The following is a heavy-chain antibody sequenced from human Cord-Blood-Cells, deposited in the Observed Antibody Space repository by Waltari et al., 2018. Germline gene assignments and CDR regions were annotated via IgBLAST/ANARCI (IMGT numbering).Heavy chain of an antibody. CDR3: ARGRWVADAFDI. CDR2: MNPNSGNT. CDR1: GYTFPSYE. J-gene: IGHJ3*02. Sequence: QVQLLQSGAEGQKPGASVKVSCKASGYTFPSYEINGVRQATGQGLEWMGWMNPNSGNTGYAQKFQGRVTMTRNTSISTAYMELSSLRSEDTAVYYCARGRWVADAFDIWGQGTMVTVSS. V-gene: IGHV1-8*01. D-gene: IGHD2-15*01.